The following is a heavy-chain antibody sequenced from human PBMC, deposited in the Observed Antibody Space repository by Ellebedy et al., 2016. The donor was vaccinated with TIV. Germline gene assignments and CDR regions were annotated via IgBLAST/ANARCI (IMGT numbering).Heavy chain of an antibody. D-gene: IGHD5-12*01. V-gene: IGHV1-46*01. J-gene: IGHJ4*02. CDR1: GYTFSSFF. CDR2: INPSGGST. CDR3: ARGGYSGYDLDRYTGTSKYYFDY. Sequence: AASVKVSCKASGYTFSSFFMHWVRQAPGQGLEWMGIINPSGGSTSYAQKFQGRVTMTRDTSTSTVYMELSRLRSEDTAVYYCARGGYSGYDLDRYTGTSKYYFDYWGQGTLVTVSS.